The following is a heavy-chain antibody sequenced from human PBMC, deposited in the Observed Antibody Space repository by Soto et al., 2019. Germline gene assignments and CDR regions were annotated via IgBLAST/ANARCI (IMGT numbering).Heavy chain of an antibody. D-gene: IGHD3-9*01. CDR1: GGTFSSYA. Sequence: GASVKVSCKASGGTFSSYAISWVRQAPGQGLEWMGGIIPIFGTANYAQKFQGRVTITADESTSTAYMELSSLRSEDTAVYYCARVKHDILTGYYIHYYYGMDVWGQGTTVTVSS. CDR2: IIPIFGTA. V-gene: IGHV1-69*13. CDR3: ARVKHDILTGYYIHYYYGMDV. J-gene: IGHJ6*02.